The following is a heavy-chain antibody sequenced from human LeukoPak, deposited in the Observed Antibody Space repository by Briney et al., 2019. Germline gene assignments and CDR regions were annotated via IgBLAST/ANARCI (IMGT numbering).Heavy chain of an antibody. D-gene: IGHD2/OR15-2a*01. V-gene: IGHV3-74*01. Sequence: GGSLRLSCAASGFTFSSYWMHWVRQAPGKGLVWVSRISSDESARSYADSVKGRFTISKDNAKNTVYLQMNSLRAEDTAVYYCVSFYETYWGRGTLVTVSS. J-gene: IGHJ4*02. CDR3: VSFYETY. CDR1: GFTFSSYW. CDR2: ISSDESAR.